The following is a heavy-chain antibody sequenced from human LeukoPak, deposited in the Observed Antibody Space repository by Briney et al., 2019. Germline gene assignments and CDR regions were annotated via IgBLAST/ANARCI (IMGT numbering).Heavy chain of an antibody. J-gene: IGHJ3*02. Sequence: GGSLRLSCAASGFTFSRYAMSWVRQPPGKGLEWVSGISGSGGSTYYADSVKGRFTISRDNSKNTLYLQMNSLRAEDTAVYYCARAPGSYYYGFDFDMWGQGTMVTVSS. V-gene: IGHV3-23*01. CDR1: GFTFSRYA. CDR2: ISGSGGST. CDR3: ARAPGSYYYGFDFDM. D-gene: IGHD3-3*01.